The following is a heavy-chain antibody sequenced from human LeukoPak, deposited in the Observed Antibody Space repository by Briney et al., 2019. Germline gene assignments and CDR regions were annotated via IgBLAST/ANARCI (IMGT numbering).Heavy chain of an antibody. J-gene: IGHJ3*02. CDR3: ARHYYDILTGYEGAFGI. V-gene: IGHV3-21*01. CDR1: VFSFSVYS. Sequence: GALRLSSAAPVFSFSVYSMNWVRHAPGKGLGWVSSISSISSYINYADSLKGRFTIYRDNAKNSLYLQMTSMRAEDTAVYYCARHYYDILTGYEGAFGIWGQGTMVTVSS. D-gene: IGHD3-9*01. CDR2: ISSISSYI.